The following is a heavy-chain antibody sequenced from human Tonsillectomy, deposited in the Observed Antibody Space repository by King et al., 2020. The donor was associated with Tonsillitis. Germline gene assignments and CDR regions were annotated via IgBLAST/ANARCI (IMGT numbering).Heavy chain of an antibody. CDR3: ARAMTTDDY. J-gene: IGHJ4*02. CDR1: GFTFSSYA. V-gene: IGHV3-23*03. CDR2: IYTDGSST. Sequence: VQLVESGGGLVQPGGSLRLSCAASGFTFSSYAMSWVRQAPGKGLEWVSVIYTDGSSTYYADSVKGRFTISRDNSKNTPYLQMNSLRAEDTAVYYCARAMTTDDYWGQGTLVTVSS. D-gene: IGHD4-17*01.